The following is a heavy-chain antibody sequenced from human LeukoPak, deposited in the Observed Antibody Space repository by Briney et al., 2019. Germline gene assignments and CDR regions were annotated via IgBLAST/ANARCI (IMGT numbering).Heavy chain of an antibody. CDR3: ARGNGDSSSWYYNWFDP. J-gene: IGHJ5*02. V-gene: IGHV1-2*02. D-gene: IGHD6-13*01. Sequence: ASVKVSCKASGYTFTGYYMHWVRLAPGKGLEWMGWINPNSGGTNYAQKFQGRVTMTRDTSISTAYMELSRLRSDDTAVYYCARGNGDSSSWYYNWFDPWGQGTLVTVSS. CDR1: GYTFTGYY. CDR2: INPNSGGT.